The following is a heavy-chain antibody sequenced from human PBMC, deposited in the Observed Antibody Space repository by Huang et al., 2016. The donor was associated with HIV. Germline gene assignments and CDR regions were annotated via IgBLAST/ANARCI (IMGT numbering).Heavy chain of an antibody. D-gene: IGHD2-21*01. CDR3: ATGFDTYYDI. J-gene: IGHJ3*02. V-gene: IGHV1-24*01. Sequence: QVQLVQSGAEVKKPGASVKVSCKVSGYTLTELSIHWVRQAPEKGLEWMGGFAPEHDETNYAQNFQGRVTMTEDTSTDTAYMELNSLRSEDTAVYYCATGFDTYYDIWGQGTMVIASS. CDR2: FAPEHDET. CDR1: GYTLTELS.